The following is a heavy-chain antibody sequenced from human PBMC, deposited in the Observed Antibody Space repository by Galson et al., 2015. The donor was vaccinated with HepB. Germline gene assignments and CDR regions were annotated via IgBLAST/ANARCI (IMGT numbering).Heavy chain of an antibody. V-gene: IGHV1-2*04. D-gene: IGHD6-6*01. Sequence: SVKVSCKASGSTFTSYAMHWVRQAPGQGLEWMGWINPNSGGTNYAQKFQGWVTMTRDTSISTAYMELSRLRSDDTAVYYCARALFRTNSSSSIGYYYGMDVWGQGTTVTVSS. CDR1: GSTFTSYA. J-gene: IGHJ6*02. CDR3: ARALFRTNSSSSIGYYYGMDV. CDR2: INPNSGGT.